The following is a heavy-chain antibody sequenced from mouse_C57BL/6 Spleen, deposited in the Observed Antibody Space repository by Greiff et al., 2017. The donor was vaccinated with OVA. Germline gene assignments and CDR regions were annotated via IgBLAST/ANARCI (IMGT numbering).Heavy chain of an antibody. J-gene: IGHJ2*01. V-gene: IGHV1-55*01. CDR1: GYTFTSYW. D-gene: IGHD2-2*01. CDR2: IYPGSGST. CDR3: ARGRDSMVTTWDY. Sequence: QVQLKQPGAELVKPGASVKMSCKASGYTFTSYWITWVKQRPGQGLEWIGDIYPGSGSTNYNEKFKSKATLTVDTSSSTAYMQLSSLTSEDSAVYYCARGRDSMVTTWDYWGQGTTLTVSS.